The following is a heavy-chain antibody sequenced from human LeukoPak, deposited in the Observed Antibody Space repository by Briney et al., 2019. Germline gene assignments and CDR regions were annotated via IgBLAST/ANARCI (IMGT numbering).Heavy chain of an antibody. Sequence: ASVKVSCKDSGYTLTELSMHWVRQAPGKGLEWMGGFDPEDGETIYAQKFQGRVTMTEDTSTDIAYMELRSLRSEDTAVYYCATVRSSIVVVPAATSMDWFDPWGQGTLVTVSS. V-gene: IGHV1-24*01. CDR3: ATVRSSIVVVPAATSMDWFDP. CDR2: FDPEDGET. J-gene: IGHJ5*02. CDR1: GYTLTELS. D-gene: IGHD2-2*01.